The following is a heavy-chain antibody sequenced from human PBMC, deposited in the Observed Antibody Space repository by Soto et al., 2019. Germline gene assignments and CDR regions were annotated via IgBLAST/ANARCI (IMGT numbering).Heavy chain of an antibody. CDR3: ARDPGRGYAPGLDT. J-gene: IGHJ5*02. CDR1: GDSVSSNRAA. V-gene: IGHV6-1*01. Sequence: SQTLSLTCVISGDSVSSNRAAWNWIRQSPSRGLEWLGRTYYRSKWYIDYALSVKSRITINPDTSKNQFSLQLNSVTPEDTAVYYCARDPGRGYAPGLDTWGKERLVPISS. D-gene: IGHD3-10*01. CDR2: TYYRSKWYI.